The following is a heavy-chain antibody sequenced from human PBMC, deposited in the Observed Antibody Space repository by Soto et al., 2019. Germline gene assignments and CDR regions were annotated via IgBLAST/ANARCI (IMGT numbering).Heavy chain of an antibody. V-gene: IGHV4-39*01. CDR3: ARPNGDYLNAFDI. CDR1: GGSISSSSYY. CDR2: IYYSGST. D-gene: IGHD4-17*01. Sequence: SETLSLTCTVSGGSISSSSYYWGWIRQPPGKGLEWIGSIYYSGSTYYNPSLKSRVTISVDTSENQFSLKLSSVTAADTAVYYCARPNGDYLNAFDIWGQGTMVTVSS. J-gene: IGHJ3*02.